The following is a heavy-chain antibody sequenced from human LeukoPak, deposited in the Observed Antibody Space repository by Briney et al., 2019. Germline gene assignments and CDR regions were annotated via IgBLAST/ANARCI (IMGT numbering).Heavy chain of an antibody. D-gene: IGHD4-23*01. CDR1: GFTVSSNY. J-gene: IGHJ6*02. CDR3: ARDKGEAVVRLYYYYGMDV. V-gene: IGHV3-66*01. CDR2: IYSGGST. Sequence: PGGSLRLSCAASGFTVSSNYMSWVRQAPGKGLEWVSVIYSGGSTYYADSVKDRFTISRDNSKNTLYLQMNSLRAEDTAVYYCARDKGEAVVRLYYYYGMDVWGQGTTVTVSS.